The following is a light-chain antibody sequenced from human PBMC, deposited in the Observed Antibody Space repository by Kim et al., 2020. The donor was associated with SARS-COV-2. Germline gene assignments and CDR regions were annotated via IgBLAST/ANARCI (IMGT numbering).Light chain of an antibody. V-gene: IGLV3-19*01. CDR3: NSRDSNDNVV. J-gene: IGLJ2*01. CDR2: GKN. Sequence: SSELTQDPAVSVALGHTVRITCQGDSLRTYYATWYQQKPGQAPILVIFGKNSRPSGIPDRFSGSSSGNTASLTITGTQAGDEADYFCNSRDSNDNVVFGGGTKLTVL. CDR1: SLRTYY.